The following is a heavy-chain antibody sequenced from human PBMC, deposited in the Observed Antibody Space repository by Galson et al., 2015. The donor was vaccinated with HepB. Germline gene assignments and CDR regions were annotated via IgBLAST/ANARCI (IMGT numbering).Heavy chain of an antibody. V-gene: IGHV4-61*08. Sequence: SETLSLTCTVSGGSISSGGYYWSWIRQHPGKGLEWIGYIYYSGSTNYNPSLKSRVTISVDTSKNQFSLKLSSVTAADTAVYYCAGVVVPAAQGAFDIWGQGTMVTVSS. CDR3: AGVVVPAAQGAFDI. J-gene: IGHJ3*02. CDR1: GGSISSGGYY. CDR2: IYYSGST. D-gene: IGHD2-2*01.